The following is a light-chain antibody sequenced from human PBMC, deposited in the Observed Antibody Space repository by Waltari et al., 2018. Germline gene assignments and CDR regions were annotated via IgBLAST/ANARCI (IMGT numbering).Light chain of an antibody. CDR1: SLRRPY. V-gene: IGLV3-19*01. Sequence: SSELTQDPAVSVALGQTVRITCKGNSLRRPYASWYQQKSGQAPILVIYGRNNRPSGIPDRFSGSSSGNSASLTITGAQAEDEADYYCNSRDSSGSHYVFGAGTKVTVL. CDR3: NSRDSSGSHYV. CDR2: GRN. J-gene: IGLJ1*01.